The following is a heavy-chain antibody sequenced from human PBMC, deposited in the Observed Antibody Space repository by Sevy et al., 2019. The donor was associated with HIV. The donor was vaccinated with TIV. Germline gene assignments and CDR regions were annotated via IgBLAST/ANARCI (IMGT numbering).Heavy chain of an antibody. V-gene: IGHV1-24*01. J-gene: IGHJ4*02. Sequence: ASVKVSCKVSGSTLTKLSMHWVRQAPGKGLEWMATFDPEDGETIYAQKFQGRVTMTEDTSTDTAYMELISLRSEDTAVYYCATTKDYYDSSGYPFDDWSQGTLVIVSS. CDR1: GSTLTKLS. D-gene: IGHD3-22*01. CDR2: FDPEDGET. CDR3: ATTKDYYDSSGYPFDD.